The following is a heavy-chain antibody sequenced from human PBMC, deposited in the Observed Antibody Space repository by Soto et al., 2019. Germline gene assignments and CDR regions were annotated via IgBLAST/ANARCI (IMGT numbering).Heavy chain of an antibody. D-gene: IGHD2-2*01. J-gene: IGHJ6*02. CDR2: IDPSDSYT. V-gene: IGHV5-10-1*01. CDR1: GYSFTSYW. CDR3: ARRAMDPQYYYYYYGMDV. Sequence: GESLKISCKGSGYSFTSYWISWVRQMPGKGLEWMGRIDPSDSYTNYSPSFQGHVTIPADKSISTAYLQWSSLKASDTAMYYCARRAMDPQYYYYYYGMDVWGQGTTVTVSS.